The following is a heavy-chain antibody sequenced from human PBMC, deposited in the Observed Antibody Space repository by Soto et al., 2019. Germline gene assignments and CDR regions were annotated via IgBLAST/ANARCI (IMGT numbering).Heavy chain of an antibody. Sequence: SETLSLTCTVSGGSISSYYWSWIRQPPGKGLEWIGYIYYSGSTNYNPSLKSRVTISVDTSKNQFSLKLSSVTAADTAVYYCVGSGYSPFDYWGQGTLVTVSS. J-gene: IGHJ4*02. CDR1: GGSISSYY. V-gene: IGHV4-59*08. CDR3: VGSGYSPFDY. D-gene: IGHD3-22*01. CDR2: IYYSGST.